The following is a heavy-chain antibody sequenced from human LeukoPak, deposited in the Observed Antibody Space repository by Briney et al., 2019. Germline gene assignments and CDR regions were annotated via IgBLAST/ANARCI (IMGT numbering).Heavy chain of an antibody. J-gene: IGHJ4*02. CDR1: GFTFSSYD. Sequence: GGSLRLSCAASGFTFSSYDISWVRQAPGKGLEWVSSISASGGSTYYADSVKGRFAISRDYSKNTLYLQMSSLRADDTAIYYCARDLEAARPGYWGQGTLVAVSS. CDR3: ARDLEAARPGY. V-gene: IGHV3-23*01. CDR2: ISASGGST. D-gene: IGHD6-6*01.